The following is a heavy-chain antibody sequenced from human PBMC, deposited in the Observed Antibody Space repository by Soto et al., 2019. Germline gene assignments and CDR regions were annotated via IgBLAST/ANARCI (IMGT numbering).Heavy chain of an antibody. D-gene: IGHD2-2*01. Sequence: PGGSLRLSCAASGFTFSSYSMNWVRQAPGKGLEWVSSISSSSSYIYYADSVKGRFTISRDNAKNSLYLQMNSLRAEDTAVYYCARVRLVRFNSYYYGMDVWGQGTTVTVS. CDR3: ARVRLVRFNSYYYGMDV. CDR2: ISSSSSYI. J-gene: IGHJ6*02. V-gene: IGHV3-21*01. CDR1: GFTFSSYS.